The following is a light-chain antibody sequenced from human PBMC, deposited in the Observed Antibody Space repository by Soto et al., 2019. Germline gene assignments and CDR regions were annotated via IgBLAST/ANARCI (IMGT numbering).Light chain of an antibody. CDR3: SSYTSSCTSVV. V-gene: IGLV2-14*01. J-gene: IGLJ2*01. Sequence: QSVLTQPASVSGSPGQSITISCTGTSSDVGGYNYVSWYQQHPGKAPKLMIYEVSNRPSGVSNRFSGSKSGNTASLTISGLQAEDEADYYCSSYTSSCTSVVFGGGTKGTVL. CDR2: EVS. CDR1: SSDVGGYNY.